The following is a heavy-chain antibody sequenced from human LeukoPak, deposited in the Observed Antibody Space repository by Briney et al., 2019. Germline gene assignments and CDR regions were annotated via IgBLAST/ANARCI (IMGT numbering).Heavy chain of an antibody. J-gene: IGHJ5*02. Sequence: SETLSLTCTVSGGSISSGYYYWSWIRQPPGKGLEWIGYIYFSGSTYYNPSLKSRVTISVHTSKNQFSLSLSSVTAADTAVYYCARGFCTSTNCYQEEWFYPWGRGTLVTVSS. CDR2: IYFSGST. D-gene: IGHD2-2*01. V-gene: IGHV4-30-4*08. CDR3: ARGFCTSTNCYQEEWFYP. CDR1: GGSISSGYYY.